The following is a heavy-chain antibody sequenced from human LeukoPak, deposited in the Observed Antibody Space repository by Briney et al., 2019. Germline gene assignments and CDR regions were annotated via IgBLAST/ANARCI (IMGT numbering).Heavy chain of an antibody. J-gene: IGHJ4*02. CDR2: MKQDGSEK. Sequence: GGSLRLSCAVSGINFRGYWMAWVRQAPGKGLEWVANMKQDGSEKYYVDSVKGRFTISRDNAKNSLYLEMNSLRAEDTAVYFCAKRGVVIRVILVGFHKEAYYFDSWGQGVLVTVSS. V-gene: IGHV3-7*03. CDR3: AKRGVVIRVILVGFHKEAYYFDS. CDR1: GINFRGYW. D-gene: IGHD3-22*01.